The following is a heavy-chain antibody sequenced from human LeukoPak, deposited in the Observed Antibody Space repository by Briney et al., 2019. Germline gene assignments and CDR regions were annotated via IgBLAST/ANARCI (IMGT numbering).Heavy chain of an antibody. J-gene: IGHJ6*02. V-gene: IGHV3-23*01. CDR2: ISRSGTT. D-gene: IGHD6-13*01. CDR1: GFTFTSHA. Sequence: GGSLRLSCAASGFTFTSHAMSWVRQAPGKGLEWVSAISRSGTTYYADSVKGRFTFSRDNSKNTLYLQMNSLRAEDTAVYYCAKARSSSYYYGMDVWGQGTTVTVSS. CDR3: AKARSSSYYYGMDV.